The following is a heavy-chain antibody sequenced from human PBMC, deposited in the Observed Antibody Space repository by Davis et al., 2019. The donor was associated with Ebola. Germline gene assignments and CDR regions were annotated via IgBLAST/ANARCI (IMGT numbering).Heavy chain of an antibody. CDR3: TRDRGYSYGPTLFDY. D-gene: IGHD5-18*01. CDR1: GFTFSVYF. V-gene: IGHV3-72*01. CDR2: SSNEDNRYST. Sequence: GESLKISCAASGFTFSVYFMDWVRLTPGKGLEWVGLSSNEDNRYSTEYAASVKGSFTISRDDSKYLLYLEMNGLRTEDTAVYYCTRDRGYSYGPTLFDYWGQGTLVTVSS. J-gene: IGHJ4*02.